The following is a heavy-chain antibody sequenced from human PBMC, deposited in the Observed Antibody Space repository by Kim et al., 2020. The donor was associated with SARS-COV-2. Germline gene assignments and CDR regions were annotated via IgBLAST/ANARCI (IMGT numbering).Heavy chain of an antibody. CDR3: AKVEGKGYPRGTGWHFDY. CDR2: INTDGTT. CDR1: GFTFSNYV. J-gene: IGHJ4*02. V-gene: IGHV3-23*01. Sequence: GGSLRLSCAASGFTFSNYVMSWVRQATGKGLEWVSSINTDGTTYYPGSVKGRFTISRDNSKSTLDLQMNSLTAEDTADYYCAKVEGKGYPRGTGWHFDYWGLVTLVTVSS. D-gene: IGHD6-19*01.